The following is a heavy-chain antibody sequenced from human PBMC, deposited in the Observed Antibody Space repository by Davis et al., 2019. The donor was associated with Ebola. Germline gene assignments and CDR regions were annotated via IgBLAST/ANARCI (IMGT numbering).Heavy chain of an antibody. V-gene: IGHV4-34*01. Sequence: PSETLSLTCTVSGGSISGYYWSWIRQPPGKGLEWIGEINHSGSTNYNPSLKSRVTISVDTSKNQFSLKLSSVTAADTAVYYCAREWIQLFNWFDPWGQGTLVTVSS. CDR2: INHSGST. CDR3: AREWIQLFNWFDP. J-gene: IGHJ5*02. D-gene: IGHD5-18*01. CDR1: GGSISGYY.